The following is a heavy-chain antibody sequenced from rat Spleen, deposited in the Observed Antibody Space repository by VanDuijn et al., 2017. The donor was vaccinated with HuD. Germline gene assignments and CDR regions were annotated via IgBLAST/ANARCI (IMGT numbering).Heavy chain of an antibody. V-gene: IGHV5-29*01. CDR1: GFTFSNYG. Sequence: EVQLVESGGALVQPGRSLKLSCAASGFTFSNYGMAWVRQAPTKGLEWVATINYDGSSTHYRDSVKGRFTISRDNAKSTLFLQMDSLRSEDTATHYCATGDYDGYPNWFAYWGQGTLVTVSS. D-gene: IGHD1-12*03. J-gene: IGHJ3*01. CDR3: ATGDYDGYPNWFAY. CDR2: INYDGSST.